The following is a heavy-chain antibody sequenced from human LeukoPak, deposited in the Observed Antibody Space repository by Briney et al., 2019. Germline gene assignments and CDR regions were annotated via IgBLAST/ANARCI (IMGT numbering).Heavy chain of an antibody. V-gene: IGHV5-51*01. D-gene: IGHD5-18*01. CDR1: GYSFTSYW. CDR2: IYPGDSDT. J-gene: IGHJ4*02. CDR3: ARGPDTAMVSLDY. Sequence: GESLKISCKGSGYSFTSYWIGWVRQMPGKDLEWMGIIYPGDSDTRYSPSFQGQVTISADKSISTAYLQWSSLKASDTAMYYCARGPDTAMVSLDYWGQGTLVTVSS.